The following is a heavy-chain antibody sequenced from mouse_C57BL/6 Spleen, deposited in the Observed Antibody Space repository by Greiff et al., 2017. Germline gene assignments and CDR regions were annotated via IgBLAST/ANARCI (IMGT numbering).Heavy chain of an antibody. CDR3: ARPYGSSGYFDV. Sequence: EVQRVESGGGLVKPGGSLKLSCAASGFTFSDYGMHWVRQAPEKGLEWVAYISSGSSTIYYAATVKGRFTISRDNAKNTLFLQMTSLRSEDTAMXYCARPYGSSGYFDVWGTGTTVTVSS. D-gene: IGHD1-1*01. V-gene: IGHV5-17*01. CDR1: GFTFSDYG. CDR2: ISSGSSTI. J-gene: IGHJ1*03.